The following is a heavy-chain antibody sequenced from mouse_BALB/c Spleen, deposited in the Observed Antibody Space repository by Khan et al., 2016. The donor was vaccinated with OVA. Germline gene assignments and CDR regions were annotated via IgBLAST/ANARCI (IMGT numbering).Heavy chain of an antibody. CDR2: IYPGNTDT. CDR1: GYTFTSYW. V-gene: IGHV1-5*01. Sequence: EVQLQQSGTVLARPGASVKMSCKASGYTFTSYWMHWVKQRPGQGLEWIGDIYPGNTDTNYNQKFKGKAKLTAVTSTRTDYMELSSLTNEDSAVYYCTRRNWDVAWFAYWGQGTLVTVSA. CDR3: TRRNWDVAWFAY. J-gene: IGHJ3*01. D-gene: IGHD4-1*01.